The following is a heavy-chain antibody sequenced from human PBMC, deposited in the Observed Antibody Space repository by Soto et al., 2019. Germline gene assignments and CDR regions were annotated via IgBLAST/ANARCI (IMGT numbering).Heavy chain of an antibody. CDR2: IWYDGSNK. Sequence: QVQLVESGGGVVQPGRSLRLSCAASGFTFSSYGMHWVRQAPGKGVEWVAVIWYDGSNKYYADSVKGRFTISRDNSKNTLDPQMNSLRAEDTAGYYRGRGGLTDYFDYWGHGTLVSVSP. J-gene: IGHJ4*01. V-gene: IGHV3-33*01. D-gene: IGHD3-16*01. CDR1: GFTFSSYG. CDR3: GRGGLTDYFDY.